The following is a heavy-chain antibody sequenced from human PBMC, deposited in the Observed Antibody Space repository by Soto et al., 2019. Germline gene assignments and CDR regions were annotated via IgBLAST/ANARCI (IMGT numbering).Heavy chain of an antibody. CDR3: ASDGGYSYGYYFDY. Sequence: QVQLVESGGGVVQPGRSLRLSCAASGFTFSIYGMHWVRQAPGKGLEWVAIISYDGSNKYYADSVKGRFTISRDNSKNTLYLQMNSLRAEDTAVYYCASDGGYSYGYYFDYWGQGTLVTVSA. D-gene: IGHD5-18*01. J-gene: IGHJ4*02. V-gene: IGHV3-30*03. CDR1: GFTFSIYG. CDR2: ISYDGSNK.